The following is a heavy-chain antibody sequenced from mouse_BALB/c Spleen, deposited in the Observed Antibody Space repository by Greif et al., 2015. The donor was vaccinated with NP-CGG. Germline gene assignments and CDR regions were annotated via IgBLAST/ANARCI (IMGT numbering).Heavy chain of an antibody. V-gene: IGHV1S81*02. CDR3: ARWGDAYAMDY. J-gene: IGHJ4*01. CDR1: GYTFTSYW. Sequence: VQGVESGAELVKPGASVKLSCKASGYTFTSYWMHWVKQRPGQGLEWIGEINPSNGRTNYNEKFKSKATLTVDKSSSAACMQLSSLTSEDSAVYYCARWGDAYAMDYWGQGTSVTVSS. CDR2: INPSNGRT.